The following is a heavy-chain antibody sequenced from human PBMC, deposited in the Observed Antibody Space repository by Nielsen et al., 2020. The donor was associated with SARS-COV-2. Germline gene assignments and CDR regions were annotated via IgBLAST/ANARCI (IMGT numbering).Heavy chain of an antibody. J-gene: IGHJ1*01. Sequence: WIRQPPGKGLEWVANIKQDGSEKYYVDSVKGRFTISRDNAKNSLYLQMNSLRAEDTAVYYCASPSTGGYYDSSGYYGGPEYFQHWGQGTLVTVSS. CDR2: IKQDGSEK. V-gene: IGHV3-7*01. D-gene: IGHD3-22*01. CDR3: ASPSTGGYYDSSGYYGGPEYFQH.